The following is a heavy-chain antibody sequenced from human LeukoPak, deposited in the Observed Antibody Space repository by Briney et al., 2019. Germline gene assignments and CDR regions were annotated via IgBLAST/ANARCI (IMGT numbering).Heavy chain of an antibody. V-gene: IGHV3-33*01. D-gene: IGHD3-9*01. CDR1: GFTFSTYG. J-gene: IGHJ5*02. Sequence: GRSLRLSCAASGFTFSTYGMHWVRQAPGKGLEWVAVIWYDGSNKYYADSVKGRFTISRDNSKNTLYLQMNSLRAEDTAVYYCARGPYDILSGYWFDPWGQGTLVTVSS. CDR2: IWYDGSNK. CDR3: ARGPYDILSGYWFDP.